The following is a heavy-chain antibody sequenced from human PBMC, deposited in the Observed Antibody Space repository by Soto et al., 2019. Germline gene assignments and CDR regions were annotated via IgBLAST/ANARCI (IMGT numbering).Heavy chain of an antibody. CDR2: IGTAGDT. Sequence: GGSLSLSCAASGFTFSSYDMHWVRQATGKGLEWVSAIGTAGDTYYPGSVKGRFTISRENAKNSLYLQMNSLRAGDTAVYYCARMSIAAAFDYWGQGTLVTVSS. D-gene: IGHD6-6*01. CDR1: GFTFSSYD. V-gene: IGHV3-13*01. J-gene: IGHJ4*02. CDR3: ARMSIAAAFDY.